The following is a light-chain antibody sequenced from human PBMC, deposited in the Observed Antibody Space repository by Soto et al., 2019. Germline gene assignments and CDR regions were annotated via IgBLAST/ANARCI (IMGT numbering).Light chain of an antibody. V-gene: IGLV2-14*01. CDR1: SSDVGGYNY. J-gene: IGLJ1*01. Sequence: QSALTQPASVSGSPGQSITISCTGTSSDVGGYNYVSWYQQHPGKSPKLMIFEVSSRPSGVSYRFSGSKSGNTASLTSSGIQADDAADYYCSSYTSSSTLYVFGSGTKLTVL. CDR2: EVS. CDR3: SSYTSSSTLYV.